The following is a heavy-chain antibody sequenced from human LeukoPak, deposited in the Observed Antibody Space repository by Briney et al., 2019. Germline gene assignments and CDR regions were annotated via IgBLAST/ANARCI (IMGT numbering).Heavy chain of an antibody. CDR3: AKIELMTQTTVTTILDY. V-gene: IGHV3-30*18. J-gene: IGHJ4*02. D-gene: IGHD4-17*01. CDR1: GFTFSSYG. Sequence: GGSLRLSCAASGFTFSSYGMHWVRQAPGKGLEWVAVISYDGSNKYYADSVKGRFTISRDNSKNTLHLQMNSLRAEDTAVYYCAKIELMTQTTVTTILDYWGQGTLVTVSS. CDR2: ISYDGSNK.